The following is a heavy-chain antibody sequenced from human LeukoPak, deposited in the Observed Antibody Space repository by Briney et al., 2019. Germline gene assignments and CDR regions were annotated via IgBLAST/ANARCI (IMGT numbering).Heavy chain of an antibody. J-gene: IGHJ4*02. CDR1: GGSISSGGYS. Sequence: SETLSLTCAVSGGSISSGGYSWSWIRQPPGKGLEWIGYIYHSGSTYYNPSLKSRVTISVDRSKNQFSLKLSSVTAADTAVYYCARGLGFGESMGGYFDYWGQGTLVTVSS. D-gene: IGHD3-10*01. CDR3: ARGLGFGESMGGYFDY. CDR2: IYHSGST. V-gene: IGHV4-30-2*01.